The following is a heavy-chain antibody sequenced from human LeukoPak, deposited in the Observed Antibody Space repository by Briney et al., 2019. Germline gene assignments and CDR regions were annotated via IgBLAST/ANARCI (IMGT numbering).Heavy chain of an antibody. J-gene: IGHJ4*02. CDR1: GGSFSSGGYS. CDR3: ARGPEGPKLLFFGESKVGLNY. Sequence: SETLSLTCAVSGGSFSSGGYSWSWIRQPPGKGLEWIGYIYHSGSTYYNPSLKSRVTISVDRSKNHFSLKLSSVTAADTAVYYCARGPEGPKLLFFGESKVGLNYWGQGTLVTVSS. D-gene: IGHD3-10*01. CDR2: IYHSGST. V-gene: IGHV4-30-2*01.